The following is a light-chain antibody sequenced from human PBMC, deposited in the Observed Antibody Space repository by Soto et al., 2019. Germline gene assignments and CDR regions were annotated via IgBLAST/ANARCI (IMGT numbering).Light chain of an antibody. J-gene: IGKJ4*01. Sequence: MTQSPSSFSASTGDRVTITCRASQGISSYLAWYQQKPGKAPKLLIYAASTLQSGVPSRFSGSGSGTDFTLTISCLQPEDIATYYCQQYGNLPLTFGGGTKVDIK. CDR3: QQYGNLPLT. CDR1: QGISSY. CDR2: AAS. V-gene: IGKV1-8*01.